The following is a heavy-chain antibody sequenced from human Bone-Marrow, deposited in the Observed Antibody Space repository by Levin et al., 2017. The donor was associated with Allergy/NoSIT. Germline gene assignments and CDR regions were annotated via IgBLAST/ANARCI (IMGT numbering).Heavy chain of an antibody. CDR1: GFTFRYYW. D-gene: IGHD3-22*01. CDR2: IHYDGSTK. Sequence: GGSLRLSCGASGFTFRYYWMTWVRQAPGKGLEWVGNIHYDGSTKEYGDSVKGRFTIARDNAKNSLYLQMNSLRAEDTAVYYCARDPYEYDGSGYYGAFDIWGQGTMVTVSS. J-gene: IGHJ3*02. V-gene: IGHV3-7*01. CDR3: ARDPYEYDGSGYYGAFDI.